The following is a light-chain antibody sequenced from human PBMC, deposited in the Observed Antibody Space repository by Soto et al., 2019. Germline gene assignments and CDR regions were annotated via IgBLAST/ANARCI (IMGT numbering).Light chain of an antibody. CDR2: RAS. CDR1: QSVSSNY. CDR3: QQYGSSPLT. V-gene: IGKV3-20*01. Sequence: ESVLTKSPGTLSLSPGERATLSCRASQSVSSNYLAWYQQKPGQAPKVLIYRASSRATGIPDRFSGSGSGTDFTLTISRLEPEDFAVYYCQQYGSSPLTFGGGTKVDIK. J-gene: IGKJ4*01.